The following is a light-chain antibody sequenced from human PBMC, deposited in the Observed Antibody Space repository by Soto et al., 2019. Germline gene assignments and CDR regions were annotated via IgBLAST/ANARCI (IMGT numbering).Light chain of an antibody. V-gene: IGKV3D-20*01. CDR1: QGVNSNY. Sequence: EIVLTQSPATLSLSPGDRATLSCGATQGVNSNYLAWYQQKPGLAPRLLIYDASTRATGIPDRFSGSGSGTDFTLTINRLDPEDFAVYFCQQYGSIPKTFGQGTKLEIK. J-gene: IGKJ2*01. CDR3: QQYGSIPKT. CDR2: DAS.